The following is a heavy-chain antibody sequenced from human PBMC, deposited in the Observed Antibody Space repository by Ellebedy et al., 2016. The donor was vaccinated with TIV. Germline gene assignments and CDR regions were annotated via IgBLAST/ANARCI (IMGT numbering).Heavy chain of an antibody. V-gene: IGHV3-11*01. CDR3: ARGGIAAARDPSYFDY. Sequence: GRFTISRDNAKNSLYLQMNSLRAEDTAVYYCARGGIAAARDPSYFDYWGQGTLVTVSS. J-gene: IGHJ4*02. D-gene: IGHD6-13*01.